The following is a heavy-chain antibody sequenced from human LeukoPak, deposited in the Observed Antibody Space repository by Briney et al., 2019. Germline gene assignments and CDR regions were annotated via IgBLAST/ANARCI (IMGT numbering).Heavy chain of an antibody. V-gene: IGHV1-69*05. CDR1: GGIFSSYA. Sequence: SVKVSCKASGGIFSSYAIAWVRQAPGQGLEWMGRITVMSGTANYAQKFQDRVTITTDESTRTSYMEVSSLRSEDTAVYFCATELRGYSFGYDSWGQGTLVTVSS. CDR3: ATELRGYSFGYDS. J-gene: IGHJ5*01. CDR2: ITVMSGTA. D-gene: IGHD5-12*01.